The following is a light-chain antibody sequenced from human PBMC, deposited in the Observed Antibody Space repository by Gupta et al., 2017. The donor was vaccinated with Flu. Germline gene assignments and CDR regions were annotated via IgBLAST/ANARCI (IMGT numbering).Light chain of an antibody. CDR2: WAS. CDR1: QSVLYSSNNKNH. V-gene: IGKV4-1*01. J-gene: IGKJ5*01. Sequence: DIVMTQSPDSLAVSLGERATINCKSSQSVLYSSNNKNHLAWYQQKPGQPPKLLIYWASTRESGVPDRFSGSGSGTDFTLTISSLQAEDVAVYYCQQDDTAPITFGQGTRLEIK. CDR3: QQDDTAPIT.